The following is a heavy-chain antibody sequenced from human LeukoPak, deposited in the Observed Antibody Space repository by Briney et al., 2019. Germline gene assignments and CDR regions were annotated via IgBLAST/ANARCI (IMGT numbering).Heavy chain of an antibody. Sequence: SETLSLTCTVSGGSISSSSYYWGWIRQPPGKGLEWIGSIYYSGSTYYNPSLKSRVTISVDTSKNQFSLKLSSVTAADTAVYYCARENLGILNYWGQGTLVTVSS. J-gene: IGHJ4*02. CDR1: GGSISSSSYY. CDR2: IYYSGST. CDR3: ARENLGILNY. D-gene: IGHD7-27*01. V-gene: IGHV4-39*07.